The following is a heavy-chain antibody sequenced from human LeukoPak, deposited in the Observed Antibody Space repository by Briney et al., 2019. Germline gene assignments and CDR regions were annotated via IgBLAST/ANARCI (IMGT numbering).Heavy chain of an antibody. CDR1: GLTVSSNY. J-gene: IGHJ4*02. CDR2: LYSGGNT. V-gene: IGHV3-66*01. D-gene: IGHD5-18*01. Sequence: GGSLRLSCAASGLTVSSNYMSWVRQTPGKGLAWVSVLYSGGNTYYADSVKGRFTISRDNSKNMLFLQMNSLRAEDTAVYYCARVGRGDTYGYVDYWGQGTLVTVSS. CDR3: ARVGRGDTYGYVDY.